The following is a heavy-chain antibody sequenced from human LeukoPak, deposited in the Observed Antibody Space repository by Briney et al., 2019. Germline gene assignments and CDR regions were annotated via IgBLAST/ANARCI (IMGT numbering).Heavy chain of an antibody. J-gene: IGHJ4*02. CDR2: ISGSGGST. Sequence: GGSLRLPCAASGFTFSSYAMSWVRQAPGKGLEWVSAISGSGGSTYYADSVKGRFTISRGNSKKTLYLQMNSLRAEDTAVYYCAKGGGYNYGWFDYWGQGTLVTVSS. CDR1: GFTFSSYA. D-gene: IGHD5-18*01. V-gene: IGHV3-23*01. CDR3: AKGGGYNYGWFDY.